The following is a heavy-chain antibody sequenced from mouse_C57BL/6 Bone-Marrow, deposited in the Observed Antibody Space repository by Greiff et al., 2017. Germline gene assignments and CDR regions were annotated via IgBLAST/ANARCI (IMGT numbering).Heavy chain of an antibody. V-gene: IGHV7-3*01. Sequence: EVKVVESGGGLVQPGGSLSLSCAASGFTFTDYYMSWVRQPPGKALEWLGFIRNKANGYTTEYSASVKGRFTISRDNSQSILYLQMNALRAEDSATYYCARYMGLPHYYAMDYWGQGTSVTVSS. CDR1: GFTFTDYY. J-gene: IGHJ4*01. CDR3: ARYMGLPHYYAMDY. D-gene: IGHD2-2*01. CDR2: IRNKANGYTT.